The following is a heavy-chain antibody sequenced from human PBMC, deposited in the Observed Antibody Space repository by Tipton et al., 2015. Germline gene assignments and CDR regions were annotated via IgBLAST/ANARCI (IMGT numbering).Heavy chain of an antibody. Sequence: LRLSCTVSGGSVNEYYLTWIRQPPGKGLEWIGYIYNSRSTNSNPSLKSRLTISIDTSNNQFSLKLRSVTAADTAVYYCARTYDFTAYSPVGCWGQGTLVTVSS. CDR1: GGSVNEYY. D-gene: IGHD3-3*01. J-gene: IGHJ4*02. CDR3: ARTYDFTAYSPVGC. V-gene: IGHV4-59*02. CDR2: IYNSRST.